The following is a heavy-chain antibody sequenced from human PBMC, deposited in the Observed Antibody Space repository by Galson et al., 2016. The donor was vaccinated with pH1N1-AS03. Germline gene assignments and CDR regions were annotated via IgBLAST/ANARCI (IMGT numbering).Heavy chain of an antibody. CDR2: ISDDGNAI. CDR1: GFTFRNYE. V-gene: IGHV3-48*03. CDR3: ARDGATVSIYYHGLDV. Sequence: SLRLSCAASGFTFRNYEMTWVRQAPGKGLEWISYISDDGNAIYYADSVKGRFTISRDNAKNSLYLQMNSLRAEDTAVYYFARDGATVSIYYHGLDVWGQGITVTVSS. J-gene: IGHJ6*02. D-gene: IGHD2/OR15-2a*01.